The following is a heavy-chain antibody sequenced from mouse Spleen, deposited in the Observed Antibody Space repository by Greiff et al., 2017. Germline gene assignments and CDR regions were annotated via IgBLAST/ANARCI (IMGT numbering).Heavy chain of an antibody. J-gene: IGHJ4*01. V-gene: IGHV1-82*01. Sequence: VKLQESGPELVKPGASVKISCKASGYAFSSSWMNWVKQRPGKGLEWIGRIYPGDGDTNYNGKFKGKATLTADKSSSTAYMQLSSLTSEDSAVYFCARRGYHYYAMDYWGQGTSVTVSS. CDR2: IYPGDGDT. CDR3: ARRGYHYYAMDY. CDR1: GYAFSSSW.